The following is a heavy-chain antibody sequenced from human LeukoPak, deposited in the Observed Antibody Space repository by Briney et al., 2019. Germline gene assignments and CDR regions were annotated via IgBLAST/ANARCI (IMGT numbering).Heavy chain of an antibody. CDR1: VFTVSSNY. V-gene: IGHV3-53*04. D-gene: IGHD3-10*01. Sequence: PGGSLRLSCAASVFTVSSNYMSWVRQARGKGLEWVSLIYAGGSTYYADAVKGRFTISRHNSKNTLHLQMNSLRVEDTAVYYCATAGSSELLWDYAMDVWGQGTTVTVSS. CDR2: IYAGGST. CDR3: ATAGSSELLWDYAMDV. J-gene: IGHJ6*02.